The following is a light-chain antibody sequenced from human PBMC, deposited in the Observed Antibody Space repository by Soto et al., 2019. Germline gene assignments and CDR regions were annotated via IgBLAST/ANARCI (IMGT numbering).Light chain of an antibody. Sequence: DIQMTQSPSSLSASVGDGVTITCRASQSISNYLNWYQQKPGKAPRLLIYAASNLQSGVPSRFSGSGSGTDFTLTISCLQPEDFATYYCQQSFTTPRTFGQGTKLEIK. CDR2: AAS. J-gene: IGKJ2*01. V-gene: IGKV1-39*01. CDR3: QQSFTTPRT. CDR1: QSISNY.